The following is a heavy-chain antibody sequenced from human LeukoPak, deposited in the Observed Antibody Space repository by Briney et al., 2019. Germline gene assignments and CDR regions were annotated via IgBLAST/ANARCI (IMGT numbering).Heavy chain of an antibody. CDR2: IKQDGSEK. D-gene: IGHD3-22*01. Sequence: GGSLRLSCAASGFTYNRYWMSWVRQAPGKGLEWVANIKQDGSEKYYVDSVKGRFTISKDNSKNTLYLQMNSLRAEDTAVYYCAKDRAYYYDSSGPGGPLDYWGQGTLVTVSS. CDR3: AKDRAYYYDSSGPGGPLDY. CDR1: GFTYNRYW. V-gene: IGHV3-7*03. J-gene: IGHJ4*02.